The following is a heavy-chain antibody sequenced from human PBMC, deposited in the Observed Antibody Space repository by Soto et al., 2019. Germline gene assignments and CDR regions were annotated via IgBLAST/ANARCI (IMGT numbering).Heavy chain of an antibody. CDR2: IRRKANSYTT. V-gene: IGHV3-72*01. D-gene: IGHD6-19*01. CDR1: GLIFSDYH. J-gene: IGHJ6*02. Sequence: EVQLVESGGGLVQPGGSLRLSCAASGLIFSDYHMDWVRQAPGKGLEWVGRIRRKANSYTTEYAASVKGRFNISRDDSKNSLYLQMNSLKSEDNDVYYCAMLGGWSGGSSGMEVWGQGTTVTVSS. CDR3: AMLGGWSGGSSGMEV.